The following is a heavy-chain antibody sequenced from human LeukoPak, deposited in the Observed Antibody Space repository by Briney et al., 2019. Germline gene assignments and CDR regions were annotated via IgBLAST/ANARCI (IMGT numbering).Heavy chain of an antibody. V-gene: IGHV3-53*01. CDR2: IYSGGST. D-gene: IGHD2-15*01. J-gene: IGHJ3*02. CDR3: ARDCSGGSCGDAFDI. Sequence: PGGSLRLSCAASGFTASSNYMSWVRQAPGEGLEWVSVIYSGGSTYYADSVKGRFTISRDNSKNTLYLQMNSLRAEDTAVYYCARDCSGGSCGDAFDIWGQGTMVTVSS. CDR1: GFTASSNY.